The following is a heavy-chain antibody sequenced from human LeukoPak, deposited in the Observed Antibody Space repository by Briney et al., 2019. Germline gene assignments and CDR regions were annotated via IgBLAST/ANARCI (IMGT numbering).Heavy chain of an antibody. D-gene: IGHD4-17*01. J-gene: IGHJ6*03. CDR2: IIPIFGTA. CDR3: ARDSGATVTNGVYYYMDV. CDR1: GGTFSSYA. Sequence: SVKVSCKASGGTFSSYAISWVRQAPGQGLEWMGGIIPIFGTANYAQKFQGRVTITADESTSTAYMELSSLRSEDTAVYYCARDSGATVTNGVYYYMDVWGKGTTVTISS. V-gene: IGHV1-69*01.